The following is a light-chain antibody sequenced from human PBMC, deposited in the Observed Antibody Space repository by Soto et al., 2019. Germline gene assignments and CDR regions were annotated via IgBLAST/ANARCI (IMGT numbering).Light chain of an antibody. V-gene: IGLV2-14*01. Sequence: QSVLTQPPAVSGSPGQSVTISCTGTTSDVGDYNWVSWYQQHPGKAPKLIIFDVNNRPSGVSSRFSGSKSGNTASLAISGLQAEDEADYYCKSYTSSDIYVFGTGTKLTVL. CDR1: TSDVGDYNW. CDR2: DVN. J-gene: IGLJ1*01. CDR3: KSYTSSDIYV.